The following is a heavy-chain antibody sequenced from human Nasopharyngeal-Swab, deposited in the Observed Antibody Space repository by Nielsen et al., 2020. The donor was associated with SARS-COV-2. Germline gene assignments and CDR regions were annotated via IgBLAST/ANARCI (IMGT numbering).Heavy chain of an antibody. V-gene: IGHV1-18*01. CDR2: ISAYNGNT. D-gene: IGHD6-6*01. Sequence: ASVKVSCKASGYTFTSYGISWVRQAPGQGLEWMGWISAYNGNTNYAQKPQGRVTMTTDTSTSTAYMELRSLRSDDTAVYYCARDEQTWMIAARLGGDGYYYGMDVWGQGTTVTDSS. CDR1: GYTFTSYG. J-gene: IGHJ6*02. CDR3: ARDEQTWMIAARLGGDGYYYGMDV.